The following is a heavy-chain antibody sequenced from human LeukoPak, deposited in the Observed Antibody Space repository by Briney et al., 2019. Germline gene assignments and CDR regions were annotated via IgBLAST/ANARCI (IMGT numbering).Heavy chain of an antibody. Sequence: SETLSLTCTVSGGSVTNSLYYWAWIRQPPGKGLEWIGIIYYSGSTYCNPSLKSRVTISVDTSKNHFSLKLNSVTAADTAVYYCARLYSGNFYFDYWGQGTLVTVSS. D-gene: IGHD1-26*01. V-gene: IGHV4-39*02. CDR1: GGSVTNSLYY. J-gene: IGHJ4*02. CDR3: ARLYSGNFYFDY. CDR2: IYYSGST.